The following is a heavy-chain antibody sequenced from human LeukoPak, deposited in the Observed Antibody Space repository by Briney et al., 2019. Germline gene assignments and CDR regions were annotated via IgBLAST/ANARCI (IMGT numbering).Heavy chain of an antibody. Sequence: PRRSLRISCAASGLNFSGYGMHWVRQAPRNRLEWVAVIWYDGSNKYYADSVKGRFTISRDNSKNTLYLQMNSLRAEDTAVYYCARDRSSSWPIDYWGQGTLVTVSS. J-gene: IGHJ4*02. CDR1: GLNFSGYG. CDR2: IWYDGSNK. CDR3: ARDRSSSWPIDY. D-gene: IGHD6-13*01. V-gene: IGHV3-33*01.